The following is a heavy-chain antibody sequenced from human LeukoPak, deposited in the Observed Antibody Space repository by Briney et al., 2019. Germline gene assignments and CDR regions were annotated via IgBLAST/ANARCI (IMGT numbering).Heavy chain of an antibody. D-gene: IGHD6-25*01. V-gene: IGHV3-23*01. CDR3: AKGVHVAAAGNYFDS. J-gene: IGHJ4*02. CDR2: ISGSGGVT. Sequence: GGSLRLSCAASGFTFSSYAMTWVRQAPGKGLEWVSGISGSGGVTNYADSVKGRFTISRDNSRNTVYLQMKSLSAEDTAVYYCAKGVHVAAAGNYFDSWGQGTLVTVTS. CDR1: GFTFSSYA.